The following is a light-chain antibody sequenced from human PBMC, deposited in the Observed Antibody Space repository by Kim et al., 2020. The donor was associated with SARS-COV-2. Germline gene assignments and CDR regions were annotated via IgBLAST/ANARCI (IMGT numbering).Light chain of an antibody. J-gene: IGKJ1*01. Sequence: ASVGDRVTTTCRASQSIGDWLAWYQQEPGRAPKLLIHKASSLEPGVSSRFSGSGSGTEFTLTITSLRPDDFAVYYCQRYNSDPWTFGQGTKVDIK. V-gene: IGKV1-5*03. CDR2: KAS. CDR3: QRYNSDPWT. CDR1: QSIGDW.